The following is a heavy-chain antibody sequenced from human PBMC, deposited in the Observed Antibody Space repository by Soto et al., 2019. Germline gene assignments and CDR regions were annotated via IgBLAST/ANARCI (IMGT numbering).Heavy chain of an antibody. CDR2: INHDSGTI. Sequence: EVQLVESGGGLVQPGGSLRLSCAASGFTFSRYAMNWVRQAPGKGLEWVSYINHDSGTIYYADSVKGRFTIYRDNANNLLSLQMNSLRAEDMAVYYCVRDRGYTGYDFAYWGQGTLVTVSS. D-gene: IGHD5-12*01. CDR1: GFTFSRYA. CDR3: VRDRGYTGYDFAY. V-gene: IGHV3-48*01. J-gene: IGHJ4*02.